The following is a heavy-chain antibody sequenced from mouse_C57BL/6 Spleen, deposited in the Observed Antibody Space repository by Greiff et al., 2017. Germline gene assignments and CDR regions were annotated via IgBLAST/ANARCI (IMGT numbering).Heavy chain of an antibody. D-gene: IGHD2-4*01. CDR1: GYTFTSYW. J-gene: IGHJ4*01. V-gene: IGHV1-55*01. Sequence: VQLQQPGAELVKPGASVKMSCKASGYTFTSYWITWVKQRPGQGLEWIGDIYPGSGSTNYNEKFKSKATLTVATSSSTAYMQLSSLTSEDSAVYYCARSYDYDGGYYAMDYWGQGTSVTVSS. CDR3: ARSYDYDGGYYAMDY. CDR2: IYPGSGST.